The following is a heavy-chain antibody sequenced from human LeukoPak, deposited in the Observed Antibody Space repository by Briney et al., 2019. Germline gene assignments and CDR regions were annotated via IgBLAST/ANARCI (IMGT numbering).Heavy chain of an antibody. CDR1: GYTFTSYG. J-gene: IGHJ4*02. Sequence: GGSVKVSCKASGYTFTSYGISWVGQAPGQGREWMGWISAYNGNTNYAQKLQGRVTMTTDTSTSTAYLELRSLRSDDTAVYYCARDWITMVRGVMGDYWGQGTLVTVSS. D-gene: IGHD3-10*01. V-gene: IGHV1-18*01. CDR3: ARDWITMVRGVMGDY. CDR2: ISAYNGNT.